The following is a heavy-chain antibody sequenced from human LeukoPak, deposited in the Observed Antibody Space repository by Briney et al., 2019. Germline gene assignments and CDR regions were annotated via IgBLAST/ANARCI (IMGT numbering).Heavy chain of an antibody. D-gene: IGHD3-22*01. CDR1: GGSMKSYY. J-gene: IGHJ4*02. Sequence: SETLSLTCTVSGGSMKSYYWNWIRQPPGKGLEWIGYIYYSGGTNYNPSLKSRVTISVDTSKNQFSLRLSSVTAADTAVYYCARVRNYYDTSGYYALDSWGQGTLVTVSS. V-gene: IGHV4-59*01. CDR3: ARVRNYYDTSGYYALDS. CDR2: IYYSGGT.